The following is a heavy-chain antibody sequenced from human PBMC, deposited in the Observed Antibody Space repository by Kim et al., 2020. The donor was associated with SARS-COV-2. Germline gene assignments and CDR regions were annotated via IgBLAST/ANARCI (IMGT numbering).Heavy chain of an antibody. V-gene: IGHV3-7*01. CDR3: ARDLEIEP. CDR1: GFAFSSTW. Sequence: GGSLRLSCAASGFAFSSTWMNWVRQAPGKGPEWVANIKQDGSKGYYLDSVKGRFTISRDNSESLLYLQMNSLRVEDTAVYYCARDLEIEPGAQGTLVTVSS. J-gene: IGHJ4*02. CDR2: IKQDGSKG. D-gene: IGHD3-3*01.